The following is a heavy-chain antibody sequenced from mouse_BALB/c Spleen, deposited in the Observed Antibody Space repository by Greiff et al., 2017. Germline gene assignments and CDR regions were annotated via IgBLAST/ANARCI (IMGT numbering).Heavy chain of an antibody. CDR2: ISSGGSYT. CDR3: ASQYKDAMDY. CDR1: GFTFSSYA. J-gene: IGHJ4*01. D-gene: IGHD1-3*01. V-gene: IGHV5-9-4*01. Sequence: EVQVVESGGGLVKPGGSLKLSCAASGFTFSSYAMSWVRQSPEKRLEWVAEISSGGSYTYYPDTVTGRFTISRDNAKNTLYLEMSSLRSEDTAMYYCASQYKDAMDYWGQGTSVTVSS.